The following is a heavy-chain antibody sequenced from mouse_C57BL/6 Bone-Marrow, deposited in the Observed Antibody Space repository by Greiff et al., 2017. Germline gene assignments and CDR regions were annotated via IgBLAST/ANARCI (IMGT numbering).Heavy chain of an antibody. CDR3: ARWLGGFAY. D-gene: IGHD3-3*01. CDR1: GYTFTDYY. J-gene: IGHJ3*01. V-gene: IGHV1-19*01. Sequence: VQLQQSGPVLVKPGASVKMSCKASGYTFTDYYMNWVKQSHGKSLEWIGVINPYNGGTSYNQKFKGKATLTVDKSSSTAYMGLNSLTSEDSAVYYCARWLGGFAYWGQGTLVTVSA. CDR2: INPYNGGT.